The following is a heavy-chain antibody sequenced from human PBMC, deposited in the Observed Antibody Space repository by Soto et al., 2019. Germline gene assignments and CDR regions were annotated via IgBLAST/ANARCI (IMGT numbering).Heavy chain of an antibody. Sequence: GGSLSLSCAASGFTFSSYAMSWVRQAPGKGLEWVSAILGSGGSTYYADSVKGRFTISRDNSKNTLYLQMNSVRAEDTAVYYCAKDGYPKTCMVVVPAATVPYSGSDYWGQGTLVTVSS. CDR1: GFTFSSYA. CDR2: ILGSGGST. CDR3: AKDGYPKTCMVVVPAATVPYSGSDY. J-gene: IGHJ4*02. D-gene: IGHD2-2*01. V-gene: IGHV3-23*01.